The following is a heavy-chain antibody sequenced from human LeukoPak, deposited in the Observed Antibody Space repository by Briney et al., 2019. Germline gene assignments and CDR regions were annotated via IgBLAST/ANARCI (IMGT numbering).Heavy chain of an antibody. CDR2: IYSSGTT. Sequence: PSETLSLTCTVSGGSISSYYWSWIRQPAAEGLEWIGRIYSSGTTTYNPSFKSRVTMSLDTSNNQLSLKLTSVTAADTAVYYCARVSPIPAAGSSYYFAMDVWGQGTTVTVSS. V-gene: IGHV4-4*07. CDR1: GGSISSYY. J-gene: IGHJ6*02. D-gene: IGHD6-13*01. CDR3: ARVSPIPAAGSSYYFAMDV.